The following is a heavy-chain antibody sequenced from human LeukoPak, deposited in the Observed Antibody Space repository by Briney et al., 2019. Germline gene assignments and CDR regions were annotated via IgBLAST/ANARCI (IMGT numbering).Heavy chain of an antibody. CDR3: ARGKQRHCSSSSCYTESDY. Sequence: GGSLRLSCAPSGFTFSSYAMSWVRQAPGKGLEWVSAISGSGGSTYYADSVKGRFTISRDNAKNSLYLQMNSLRAEDAAVYYCARGKQRHCSSSSCYTESDYWGQGILVTVSS. V-gene: IGHV3-23*01. D-gene: IGHD2-2*02. CDR1: GFTFSSYA. CDR2: ISGSGGST. J-gene: IGHJ4*02.